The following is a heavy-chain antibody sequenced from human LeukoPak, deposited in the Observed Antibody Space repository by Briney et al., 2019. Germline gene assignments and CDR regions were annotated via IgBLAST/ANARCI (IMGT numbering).Heavy chain of an antibody. V-gene: IGHV3-53*01. Sequence: GGSLRLSCAVSGFSVNDNYMSWVRQAPGKGLQWVSVMFPDGRTYYADSVKGRFTISRDLARNTRLLQMHSLRADDPAVHYCARTNPVYGDYDSWGQGTLVTVSS. CDR3: ARTNPVYGDYDS. D-gene: IGHD4-17*01. CDR2: MFPDGRT. CDR1: GFSVNDNY. J-gene: IGHJ4*02.